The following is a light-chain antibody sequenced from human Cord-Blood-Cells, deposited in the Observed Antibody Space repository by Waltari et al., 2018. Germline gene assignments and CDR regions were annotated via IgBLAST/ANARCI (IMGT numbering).Light chain of an antibody. CDR2: DVS. V-gene: IGLV2-14*01. Sequence: QSALTQPASVSGSPGQPITISCTGPSSDVGGYNYVSWYQQPPGKAPKLIIYDVSNRPSGVSNRFSGSKSGNTASLTISGLQAEDEADYYCRSYTSSSTLYVVGTGTKVTVL. CDR3: RSYTSSSTLYV. J-gene: IGLJ1*01. CDR1: SSDVGGYNY.